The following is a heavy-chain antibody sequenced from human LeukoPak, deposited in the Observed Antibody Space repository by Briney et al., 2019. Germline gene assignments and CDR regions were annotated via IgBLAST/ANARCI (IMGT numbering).Heavy chain of an antibody. CDR1: GFTFSSYA. CDR2: ISGSGGST. CDR3: ARDMTGEGADFDY. V-gene: IGHV3-23*01. Sequence: PGGSLRLSCAASGFTFSSYAMSWVRQAPGKGLEWVSAISGSGGSTYYADSVKGRFTISRDNAKNSLYLQMNSLRAEDTAVYYCARDMTGEGADFDYWGQGTLVTVSS. J-gene: IGHJ4*02. D-gene: IGHD7-27*01.